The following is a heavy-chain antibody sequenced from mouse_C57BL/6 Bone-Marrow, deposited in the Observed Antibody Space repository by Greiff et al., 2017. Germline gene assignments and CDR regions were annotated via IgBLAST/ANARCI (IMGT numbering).Heavy chain of an antibody. D-gene: IGHD3-2*02. CDR3: ARGQLSPYFDY. CDR2: IYPGDGDT. V-gene: IGHV1-82*01. Sequence: VQLQQSGPELVKPGASVKISCKASGYAFSSSWMNWVKQRPGKGLEWIGRIYPGDGDTNYNGKFKGKATLTADKSSSTAYMQLSSLTSEDSAVYVCARGQLSPYFDYWGQGTTLTVSS. J-gene: IGHJ2*01. CDR1: GYAFSSSW.